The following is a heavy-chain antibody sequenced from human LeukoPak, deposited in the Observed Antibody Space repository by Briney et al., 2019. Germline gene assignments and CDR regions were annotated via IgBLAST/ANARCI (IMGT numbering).Heavy chain of an antibody. CDR1: GFTFSSYS. CDR3: ARELLGYCSSTSCYVGYGMDV. J-gene: IGHJ6*02. V-gene: IGHV3-21*01. D-gene: IGHD2-2*01. Sequence: KPGGSLRLSCAASGFTFSSYSMNWVRQAPGKGLEWVSSISSSSSYIYYADSVKGRFTISRDNDKNSLYLQMNSLRAEDTAVYYCARELLGYCSSTSCYVGYGMDVWGQGTTVTVSS. CDR2: ISSSSSYI.